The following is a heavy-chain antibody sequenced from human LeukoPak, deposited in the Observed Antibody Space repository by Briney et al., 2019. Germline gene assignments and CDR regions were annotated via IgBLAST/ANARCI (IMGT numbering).Heavy chain of an antibody. CDR1: GYTFIYYF. Sequence: ASVKVSCKASGYTFIYYFIHWVRQAPGQGLEWMGRINSNTGGTEYTQKFQGRVTMTRDTSITTVYMELSSLTSDDSAVYYCARDLSSTSNWELDYWGQGTLVTVSS. J-gene: IGHJ4*02. CDR3: ARDLSSTSNWELDY. CDR2: INSNTGGT. D-gene: IGHD7-27*01. V-gene: IGHV1-2*06.